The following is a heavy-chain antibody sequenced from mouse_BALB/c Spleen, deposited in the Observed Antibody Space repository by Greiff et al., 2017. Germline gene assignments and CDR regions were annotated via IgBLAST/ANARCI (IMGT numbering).Heavy chain of an antibody. V-gene: IGHV1S81*02. CDR3: AIRTMITDY. J-gene: IGHJ2*01. D-gene: IGHD2-4*01. CDR2: INPSNGRT. CDR1: GYTFTSYW. Sequence: QVQLQQPGAELVKPGASVKLSCKASGYTFTSYWMHWVKQRPGQGLEWIGEINPSNGRTNYNEKFKSKATLTVDKSSSTAYMQLSSLTSEDSAVYYCAIRTMITDYWGQGTTLTVSS.